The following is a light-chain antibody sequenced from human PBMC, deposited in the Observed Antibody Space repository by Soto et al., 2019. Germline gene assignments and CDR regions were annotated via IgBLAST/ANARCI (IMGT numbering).Light chain of an antibody. CDR1: QSVSSN. Sequence: EIVMTHSPATLSVSPGERATLSCRSSQSVSSNVAWYQQKPGRAPRLLIYGASTKATGIPARFSGSGSGTEFTLTISSLQPEDFATYYCQQYNSYFTWTFGQGNKVDIK. V-gene: IGKV3-15*01. CDR3: QQYNSYFTWT. CDR2: GAS. J-gene: IGKJ1*01.